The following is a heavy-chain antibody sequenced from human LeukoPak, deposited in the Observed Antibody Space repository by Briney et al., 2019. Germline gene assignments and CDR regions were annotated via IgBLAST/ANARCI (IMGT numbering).Heavy chain of an antibody. V-gene: IGHV4-34*01. D-gene: IGHD3-22*01. CDR3: ARYEDYYDSSGSTQSDY. CDR2: INHSGST. CDR1: GGSFSGYY. J-gene: IGHJ4*02. Sequence: PSETLSLTCAVYGGSFSGYYWSWIRQPPGKGLEWIGEINHSGSTNYNPSLKSRVTISVDTSKNQFSLKLSSVTAADTAVYYCARYEDYYDSSGSTQSDYWGQGILVTVSS.